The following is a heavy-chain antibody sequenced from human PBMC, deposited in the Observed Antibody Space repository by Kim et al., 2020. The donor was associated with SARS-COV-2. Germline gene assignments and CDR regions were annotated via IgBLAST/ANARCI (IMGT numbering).Heavy chain of an antibody. Sequence: YAQKFQGRVTMTEDTSTDTAYMELSSLRSEDTAVYYCATLYGDYYYYMDVWGKGTTVTVSS. V-gene: IGHV1-24*01. CDR3: ATLYGDYYYYMDV. J-gene: IGHJ6*03. D-gene: IGHD4-17*01.